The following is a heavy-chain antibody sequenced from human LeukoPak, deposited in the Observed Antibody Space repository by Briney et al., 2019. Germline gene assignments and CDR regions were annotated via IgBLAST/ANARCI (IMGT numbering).Heavy chain of an antibody. CDR2: IYSGGST. V-gene: IGHV3-53*01. D-gene: IGHD2-2*01. J-gene: IGHJ3*02. CDR1: GFTVSSNY. Sequence: GGSLRLSCAASGFTVSSNYMSWVRQAPGKGLEWVSVIYSGGSTYYADSVKGRFTISRDNSKNTLYLQMNSLRAEDTAVYYCARGPLWPSREIVVVPAAEGAFDIWGQGTMVTVSS. CDR3: ARGPLWPSREIVVVPAAEGAFDI.